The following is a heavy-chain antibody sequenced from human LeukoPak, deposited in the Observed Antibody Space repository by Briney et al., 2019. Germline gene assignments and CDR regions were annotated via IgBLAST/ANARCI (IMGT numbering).Heavy chain of an antibody. CDR1: GYTFTGYY. D-gene: IGHD3-9*01. J-gene: IGHJ5*02. CDR2: INPNSGGT. Sequence: ASVKVSCKASGYTFTGYYMHWVRQAPGQGLEWMGWINPNSGGTNYAQKFQGRVTMTRDTSISTAYMELSRLRSDDTAVYYCARAVFQYYDILTGYNWFDPWGQGTLVTVSS. CDR3: ARAVFQYYDILTGYNWFDP. V-gene: IGHV1-2*02.